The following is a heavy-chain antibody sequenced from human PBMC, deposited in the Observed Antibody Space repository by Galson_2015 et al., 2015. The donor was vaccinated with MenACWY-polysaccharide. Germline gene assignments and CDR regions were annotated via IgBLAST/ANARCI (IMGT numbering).Heavy chain of an antibody. V-gene: IGHV3-23*01. CDR2: SGSGGGL. CDR1: GFSFSAYG. D-gene: IGHD6-13*01. CDR3: AKVGPRSSWTMGLDY. J-gene: IGHJ4*02. Sequence: GSLRLSCAASGFSFSAYGMSWVRQAPGRGLEWVSGSGSGGGLYYADSVKGRFTVSRDNSKNTLYLQMNNLRAEDTAVYYCAKVGPRSSWTMGLDYWGQGT.